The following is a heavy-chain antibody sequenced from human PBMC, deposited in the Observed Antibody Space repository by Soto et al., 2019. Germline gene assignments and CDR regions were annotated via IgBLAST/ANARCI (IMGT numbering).Heavy chain of an antibody. D-gene: IGHD6-6*01. CDR1: CGSIISDYYY. CDR2: IYYSGRT. V-gene: IGHV4-30-4*01. CDR3: AGELSNSPEYFDF. J-gene: IGHJ4*02. Sequence: TSATLSLTGTVSCGSIISDYYYWSWIRQPPGKGLEWIGYIYYSGRTAYNPSLKSRIIISIDTSKNQFSLSLNSLNAADTAVYYCAGELSNSPEYFDFWGLGTLVTVSS.